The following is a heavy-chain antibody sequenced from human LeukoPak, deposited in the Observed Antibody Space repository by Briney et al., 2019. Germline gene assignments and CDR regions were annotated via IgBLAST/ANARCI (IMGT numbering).Heavy chain of an antibody. CDR3: ARSDSRGSASTKFDY. V-gene: IGHV4-38-2*01. J-gene: IGHJ4*02. CDR2: IYGRAST. CDR1: GYSLGKNYY. D-gene: IGHD6-19*01. Sequence: WDTLSLTCAVSGYSLGKNYYWGWIRQSPGKGLEWIGRIYGRASTSYNPSLMNRVTMSVDTSKNHFSLQLTSVTAADTAVYYCARSDSRGSASTKFDYWGPGIQVTVSS.